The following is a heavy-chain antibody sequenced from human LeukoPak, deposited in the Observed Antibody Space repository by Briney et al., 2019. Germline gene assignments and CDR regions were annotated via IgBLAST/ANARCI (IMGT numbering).Heavy chain of an antibody. CDR2: IYSGGST. J-gene: IGHJ4*02. Sequence: PVGSLRLSSAASGFTVSSSYMSWVRQAPGKGLEWVSVIYSGGSTYSAYSVKGRFTISRDNSKNTLYLQMNSLSAEDTAVYYCARAQDGYSPVESMVYFDYWGQGTLVTVSS. V-gene: IGHV3-53*01. D-gene: IGHD5-24*01. CDR1: GFTVSSSY. CDR3: ARAQDGYSPVESMVYFDY.